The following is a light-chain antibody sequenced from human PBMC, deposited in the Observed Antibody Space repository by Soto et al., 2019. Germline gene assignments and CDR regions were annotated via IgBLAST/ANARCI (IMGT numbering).Light chain of an antibody. J-gene: IGLJ1*01. V-gene: IGLV2-14*03. CDR3: CSYVSSKTYL. CDR1: RLDDGGYNY. CDR2: EVT. Sequence: QSALTQPASVSGSPGQSITISCTGTRLDDGGYNYVSWYQQQPAKAPKLIIYEVTNRPSGVSDRFSGSKSDNTASLTISGLQTEDEADYYCCSYVSSKTYLFGTGTKV.